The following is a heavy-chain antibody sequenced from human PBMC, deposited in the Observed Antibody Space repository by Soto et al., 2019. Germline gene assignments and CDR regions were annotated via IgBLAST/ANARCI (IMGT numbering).Heavy chain of an antibody. CDR2: IESGGST. V-gene: IGHV3-53*01. D-gene: IGHD2-15*01. CDR1: GFTVSSTY. CDR3: AKDLGLLRLLHYYFYRLDV. Sequence: PGGSLRLSCNASGFTVSSTYMSWVRQAPGMGLEWVAVIESGGSTHYADSVKGRFTISRDIPKNMIYLQLHTLRAEDTAVYYCAKDLGLLRLLHYYFYRLDVWGQGTTVTVSS. J-gene: IGHJ6*02.